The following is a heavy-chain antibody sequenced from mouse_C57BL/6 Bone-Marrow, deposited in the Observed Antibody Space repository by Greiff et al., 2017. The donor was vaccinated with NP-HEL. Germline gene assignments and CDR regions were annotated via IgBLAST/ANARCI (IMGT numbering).Heavy chain of an antibody. Sequence: QVQLQQSGAELVKPGASVKLSCKASGYTFTSYWMHWVKQRPGQGLEWIGMIHPNSGSTNYNEKFKSKATLTVDKSSSTAYMQLSSLTSEDSAVYYCARRGFYYYGRHWYFDVWGTGTTVTVSS. J-gene: IGHJ1*03. V-gene: IGHV1-64*01. CDR3: ARRGFYYYGRHWYFDV. D-gene: IGHD1-1*01. CDR2: IHPNSGST. CDR1: GYTFTSYW.